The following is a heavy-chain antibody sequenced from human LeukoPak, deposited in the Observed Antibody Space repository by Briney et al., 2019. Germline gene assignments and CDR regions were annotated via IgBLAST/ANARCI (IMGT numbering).Heavy chain of an antibody. J-gene: IGHJ4*02. V-gene: IGHV4-28*06. Sequence: SDTLSLTCAVSGYSISSSNWWGWIRQPPGKGLGWIGYIYYSGNSNYNPSLKSRVTMSVDTSKNQFSLNLSSVTALDTAVYYCARIFLGYSSGWYFDYWGQGTLVTVSS. CDR2: IYYSGNS. CDR3: ARIFLGYSSGWYFDY. CDR1: GYSISSSNW. D-gene: IGHD6-19*01.